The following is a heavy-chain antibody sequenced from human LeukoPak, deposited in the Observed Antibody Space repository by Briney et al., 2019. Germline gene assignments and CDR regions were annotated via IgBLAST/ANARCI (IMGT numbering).Heavy chain of an antibody. CDR2: ISESGGST. V-gene: IGHV3-23*01. CDR3: AARKRYRGIDH. J-gene: IGHJ4*02. CDR1: GFTFSSYA. D-gene: IGHD3-16*02. Sequence: PGGSLRLSCAASGFTFSSYAMSWVRQAPGKGLEWVSGISESGGSTYYADSVKGRFTISRDNSKNTQYLQMNTLRAEDTAVYHCAARKRYRGIDHWGQGTLVTVSS.